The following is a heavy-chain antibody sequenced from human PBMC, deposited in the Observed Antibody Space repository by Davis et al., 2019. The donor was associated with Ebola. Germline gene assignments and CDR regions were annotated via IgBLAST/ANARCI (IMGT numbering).Heavy chain of an antibody. Sequence: GESLKISCVASGFIFRSYEMNWVRQSPGKGLEWVSSISGSGDRTDYADSVKGRFTISRDNSKNTLYLQMNSLRAEDTAVYYCARGTGGSGSYPGYYGMDVWGQGTTVTVSS. V-gene: IGHV3-23*01. CDR2: ISGSGDRT. CDR3: ARGTGGSGSYPGYYGMDV. D-gene: IGHD3-10*01. CDR1: GFIFRSYE. J-gene: IGHJ6*02.